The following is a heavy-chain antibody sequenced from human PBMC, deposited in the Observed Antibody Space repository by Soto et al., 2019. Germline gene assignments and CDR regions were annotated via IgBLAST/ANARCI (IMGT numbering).Heavy chain of an antibody. J-gene: IGHJ2*01. D-gene: IGHD5-12*01. V-gene: IGHV1-69*12. CDR3: ARGNHRWLQLWYFDI. Sequence: QVQLVQSGAEVKKPGSSVKVSCKASGGTFSNYPISWVRQAPGQGLEWMGGIIPIFGTVNYAQKFQGRVTITADESTSTSYMELSSLRSEETAVYYCARGNHRWLQLWYFDIWGRGTLVTVSS. CDR2: IIPIFGTV. CDR1: GGTFSNYP.